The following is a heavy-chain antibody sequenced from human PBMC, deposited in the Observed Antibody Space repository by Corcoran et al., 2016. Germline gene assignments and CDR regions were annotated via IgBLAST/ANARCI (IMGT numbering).Heavy chain of an antibody. V-gene: IGHV4-38-2*02. CDR2: IYHSGST. Sequence: QVQLQESGPGLVKPSETLSLTCTVSGYSISSGYYWGWIRQPPGKGLEWIGSIYHSGSTYYNPSLKSRVTISVDTSKNQFSLTLSSVTAADTAVYYCARSGDYGLAWGQGTLVTVSS. CDR3: ARSGDYGLA. J-gene: IGHJ4*02. D-gene: IGHD4-17*01. CDR1: GYSISSGYY.